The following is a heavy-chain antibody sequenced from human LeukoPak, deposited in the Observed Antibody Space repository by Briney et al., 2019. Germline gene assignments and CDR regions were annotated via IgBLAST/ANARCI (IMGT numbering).Heavy chain of an antibody. CDR2: FDPEDGET. CDR1: GYTLTELS. Sequence: GASVKVSCKVSGYTLTELSMHWVRQAPGKGLEWMGGFDPEDGETIYAQKFQGRVTMTEDTSTDTAYMELSSLRSEDTAVYYCATDHLYCSSTSCSPLNWGQGTLVTVSS. D-gene: IGHD2-2*01. CDR3: ATDHLYCSSTSCSPLN. J-gene: IGHJ4*02. V-gene: IGHV1-24*01.